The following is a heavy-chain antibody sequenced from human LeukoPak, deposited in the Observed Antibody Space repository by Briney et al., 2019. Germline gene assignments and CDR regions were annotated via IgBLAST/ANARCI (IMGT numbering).Heavy chain of an antibody. D-gene: IGHD3-22*01. CDR2: IYYSGNT. CDR3: AREEGGDSSGPLG. J-gene: IGHJ4*02. V-gene: IGHV4-59*12. Sequence: SETLSLTCTVSGASISSYYWSWIRQPPGKGLEWIGYIYYSGNTNYNPSLKSRVTISVDTSKNQFSLNLSSVTAADTAVYYCAREEGGDSSGPLGWGQGTLVTVSS. CDR1: GASISSYY.